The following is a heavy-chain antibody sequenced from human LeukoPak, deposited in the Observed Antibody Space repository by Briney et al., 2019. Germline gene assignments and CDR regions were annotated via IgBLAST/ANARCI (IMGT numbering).Heavy chain of an antibody. V-gene: IGHV1-18*01. CDR3: ARGWKRDDYNSFSFDP. Sequence: ASVRVSCKTSGYTFTTYGISWVRQAPGQGLEWMGWVSAYNGNTNYVQKFQDRVTMTTDTSTRTAYMELRSLRSDDTAVYFCARGWKRDDYNSFSFDPWGQGTLVTVSS. D-gene: IGHD5-24*01. CDR1: GYTFTTYG. J-gene: IGHJ5*02. CDR2: VSAYNGNT.